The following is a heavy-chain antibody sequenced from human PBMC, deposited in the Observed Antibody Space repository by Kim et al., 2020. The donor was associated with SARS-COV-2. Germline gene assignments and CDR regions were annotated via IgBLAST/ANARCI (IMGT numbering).Heavy chain of an antibody. Sequence: EGNYVEPGKGRITISRDNAKNSLDMQMGSLGAEDTAVYYCARGSGSYYIHWGQGTLVTVSS. J-gene: IGHJ4*02. CDR3: ARGSGSYYIH. CDR2: EG. V-gene: IGHV3-7*01. D-gene: IGHD3-10*01.